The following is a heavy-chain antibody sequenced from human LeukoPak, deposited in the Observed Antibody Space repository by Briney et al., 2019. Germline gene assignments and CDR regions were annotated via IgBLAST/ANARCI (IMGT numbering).Heavy chain of an antibody. J-gene: IGHJ4*02. Sequence: SETLSLTCTVSGGSVSSGSYYWSWLRQPPGTGLEWIGYIYYSGSTNYNPSLKSRVTISVDTSKNQFSLKLSSVTAADTAVYYCARESWGYYDSSGYSDYWGQGTLVTVSS. V-gene: IGHV4-61*01. CDR1: GGSVSSGSYY. CDR3: ARESWGYYDSSGYSDY. CDR2: IYYSGST. D-gene: IGHD3-22*01.